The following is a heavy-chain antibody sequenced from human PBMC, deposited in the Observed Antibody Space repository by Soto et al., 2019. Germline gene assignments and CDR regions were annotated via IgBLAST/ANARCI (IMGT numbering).Heavy chain of an antibody. J-gene: IGHJ4*02. Sequence: PGGSLRLSCAASGFTFSSYEMNWVRHAPGKGLGWDSYISSSGSTIYYADSVKGRFTISRDNAKNSLYLQMNSLRAEDTAVYYCARDKRLLRLDYWGQGTLVTVPS. CDR3: ARDKRLLRLDY. CDR1: GFTFSSYE. V-gene: IGHV3-48*03. CDR2: ISSSGSTI. D-gene: IGHD3-10*02.